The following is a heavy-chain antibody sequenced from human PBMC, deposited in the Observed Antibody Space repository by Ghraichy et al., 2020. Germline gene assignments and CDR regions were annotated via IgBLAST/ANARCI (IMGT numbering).Heavy chain of an antibody. CDR2: ISYRGNST. CDR1: GFTFRDYA. CDR3: GQGIELTMNEGEGY. D-gene: IGHD6-13*01. J-gene: IGHJ4*02. V-gene: IGHV3-23*05. Sequence: GGSLRLSCAASGFTFRDYAMNWVRQAPGKGLEWVSSISYRGNSTNYGDSVKGRFTISRDDSKNTLYLQMDSLRVDDTAVYYCGQGIELTMNEGEGYWGQGTRVTGSS.